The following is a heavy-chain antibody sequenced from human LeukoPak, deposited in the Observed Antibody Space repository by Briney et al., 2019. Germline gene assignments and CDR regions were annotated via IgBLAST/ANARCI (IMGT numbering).Heavy chain of an antibody. V-gene: IGHV3-23*03. CDR1: GFTFSSYA. J-gene: IGHJ4*02. CDR2: IYADGNT. D-gene: IGHD4-17*01. CDR3: ARDSYGDANFDS. Sequence: GGSLRLSCAASGFTFSSYAMSWVRQAPGKGLEWVSFIYADGNTYYADSVKGRFTISRDISKNAVYLQMNSLRAEDTAVYYCARDSYGDANFDSWGQGTLVTVSS.